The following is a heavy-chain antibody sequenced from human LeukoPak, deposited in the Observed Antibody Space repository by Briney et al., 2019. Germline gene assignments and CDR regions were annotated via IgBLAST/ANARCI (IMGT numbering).Heavy chain of an antibody. D-gene: IGHD2-15*01. J-gene: IGHJ4*02. V-gene: IGHV1-18*01. CDR1: GYTFTSYG. CDR2: ISAYNGNT. CDR3: ARLTAGVVVAAHHVVEVKLYHYFDY. Sequence: ASVKVSCKASGYTFTSYGISWVRQAPGQGLEWMGWISAYNGNTNYAQKLQGRDTMTTDTSTSTAYMELRSLRSDDTAVYYCARLTAGVVVAAHHVVEVKLYHYFDYWGQGTLVTVSS.